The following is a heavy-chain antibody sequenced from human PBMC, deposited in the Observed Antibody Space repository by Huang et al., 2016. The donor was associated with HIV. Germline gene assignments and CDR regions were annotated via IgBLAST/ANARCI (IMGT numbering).Heavy chain of an antibody. CDR1: GFTFSSSS. D-gene: IGHD6-19*01. CDR3: ARVGGVAAGTFGTFDI. J-gene: IGHJ3*02. CDR2: ISSSSSNI. Sequence: EVQLVESGGGLVKPGGSLRLSCAASGFTFSSSSMNWVGQAPGKGLEWVSSISSSSSNIYYAESVKGRFTISRDNAKNSLYLQMNSLRAEDTAVYYCARVGGVAAGTFGTFDIWGQGTMVTVSS. V-gene: IGHV3-21*01.